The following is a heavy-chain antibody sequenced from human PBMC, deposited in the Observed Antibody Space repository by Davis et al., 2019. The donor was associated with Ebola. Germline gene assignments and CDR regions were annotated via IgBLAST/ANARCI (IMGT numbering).Heavy chain of an antibody. CDR3: ASPKYCSSTSCRDY. CDR1: GGSFSGYY. CDR2: IYYSGST. Sequence: MPSETLSLTCAVYGGSFSGYYWGWIRQPPGKGLEWIGSIYYSGSTYYNPSLKSRVTISVDTSKNQFSLKLSSVTAADTAVYYCASPKYCSSTSCRDYWGQGTLVTVSS. D-gene: IGHD2-2*01. V-gene: IGHV4-39*01. J-gene: IGHJ4*02.